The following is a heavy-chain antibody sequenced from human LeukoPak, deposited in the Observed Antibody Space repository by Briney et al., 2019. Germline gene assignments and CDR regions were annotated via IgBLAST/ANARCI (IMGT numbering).Heavy chain of an antibody. Sequence: ASVKASCKASGGTFSSYAISWVRQAPGQGLEWMGRIIPIFGIANYAQKFQGRVTITADKSTSTAYMELSSLRSEDTAVYYCARDQNDCSGGRCYSYYYGMDVWGQGTTVTVSS. CDR3: ARDQNDCSGGRCYSYYYGMDV. CDR1: GGTFSSYA. CDR2: IIPIFGIA. J-gene: IGHJ6*02. V-gene: IGHV1-69*04. D-gene: IGHD2-15*01.